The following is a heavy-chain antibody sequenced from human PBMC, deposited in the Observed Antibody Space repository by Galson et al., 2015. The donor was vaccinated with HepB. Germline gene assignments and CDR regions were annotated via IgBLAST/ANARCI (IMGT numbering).Heavy chain of an antibody. J-gene: IGHJ4*02. CDR3: ARSRSSSHYFDS. D-gene: IGHD6-6*01. CDR1: GYRFTTFW. V-gene: IGHV5-51*03. CDR2: IFSGDSDT. Sequence: QSGAEVKQPGESLNISCKASGYRFTTFWIGWVRQMPGRGLEWMGTIFSGDSDTRYSPSFQGQVTMSVDTSINTAYLQWGSLKASDTAIYFCARSRSSSHYFDSWGQGTLVTVSS.